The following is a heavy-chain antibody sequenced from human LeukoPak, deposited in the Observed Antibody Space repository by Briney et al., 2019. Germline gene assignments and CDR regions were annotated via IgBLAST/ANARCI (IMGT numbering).Heavy chain of an antibody. D-gene: IGHD3-22*01. CDR1: GYTFTGYY. J-gene: IGHJ4*02. CDR3: ARDMDYYDSSGETDY. Sequence: ASVKVSCKASGYTFTGYYMHWVRQAPGQGLEWMGWINPNSGGTNYAQKFQGRVTMTRDTSISTAYMELSWLRSDDTAVYYCARDMDYYDSSGETDYWGQGTLVTVSS. CDR2: INPNSGGT. V-gene: IGHV1-2*02.